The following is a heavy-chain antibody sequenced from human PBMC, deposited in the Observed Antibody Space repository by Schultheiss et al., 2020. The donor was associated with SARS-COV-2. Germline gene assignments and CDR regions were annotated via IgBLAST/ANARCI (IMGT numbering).Heavy chain of an antibody. CDR2: IHPNSGGT. J-gene: IGHJ6*02. CDR3: ARGPSGMDV. Sequence: ASVKVSCKASGYTFTSYYMHWVRQAPGQGLEWMGRIHPNSGGTNYAQKFQGRVTITADKSTSTAYMELRSLRSEDTAVYYCARGPSGMDVWGQGTTVTVSS. CDR1: GYTFTSYY. V-gene: IGHV1-2*06.